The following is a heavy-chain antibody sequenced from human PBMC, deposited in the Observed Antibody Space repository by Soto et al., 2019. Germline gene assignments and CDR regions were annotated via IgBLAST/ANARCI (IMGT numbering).Heavy chain of an antibody. Sequence: GGSLRLSCAASGFTFSSYWMSWVRQAPGKGLEWVANIKQDGSEKYYVDSVKGRFTISRDNAKNTLSLQMNSLRAEDTAVYYCVRGELRPRFDYWGQGTLVTVSS. CDR3: VRGELRPRFDY. V-gene: IGHV3-7*01. D-gene: IGHD1-7*01. CDR1: GFTFSSYW. J-gene: IGHJ4*02. CDR2: IKQDGSEK.